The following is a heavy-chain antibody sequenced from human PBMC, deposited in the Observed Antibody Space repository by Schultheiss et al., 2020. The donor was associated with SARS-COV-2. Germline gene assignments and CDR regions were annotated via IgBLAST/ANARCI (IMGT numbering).Heavy chain of an antibody. J-gene: IGHJ5*02. CDR1: GGSFRGYY. CDR3: ASRGLT. V-gene: IGHV4-34*01. Sequence: SETLSLTCAVYGGSFRGYYWSWIRQPPGKGLDWIGEINDRGSTNYNPSFKSRVTISVDKSKNQFSLKLSSVTAADTAVYYCASRGLTWGQGTLVTVAS. CDR2: INDRGST. D-gene: IGHD3-10*01.